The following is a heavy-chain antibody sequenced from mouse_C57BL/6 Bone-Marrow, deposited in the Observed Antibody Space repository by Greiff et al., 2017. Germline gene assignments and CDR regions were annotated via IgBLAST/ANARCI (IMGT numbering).Heavy chain of an antibody. CDR2: INPYNGDT. V-gene: IGHV1-20*01. J-gene: IGHJ3*01. Sequence: EVQGVESGPELVKPGASVKISCKASGYSFTGYFMNWVMQSHGKSLEWIGRINPYNGDTFYNQKFKGKATLTVDKSSSTAHMELRSLTSEDSAVYYCARGYGRTPFAYWGQGTLVTVSA. D-gene: IGHD1-1*01. CDR1: GYSFTGYF. CDR3: ARGYGRTPFAY.